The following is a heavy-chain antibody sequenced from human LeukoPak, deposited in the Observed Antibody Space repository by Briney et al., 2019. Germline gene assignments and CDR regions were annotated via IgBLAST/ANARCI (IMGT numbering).Heavy chain of an antibody. CDR2: ICTDETTI. D-gene: IGHD2-8*02. J-gene: IGHJ4*02. Sequence: HPGGSLRLSCAASGFTFSNYCMHWVRQPPGKGLVWVSQICTDETTIRSADSVKGRFTISRDNAKNTLYLQMSSLRVEDTAVYYCTRGLLGIDYWGQGTLVTVSS. CDR1: GFTFSNYC. V-gene: IGHV3-74*01. CDR3: TRGLLGIDY.